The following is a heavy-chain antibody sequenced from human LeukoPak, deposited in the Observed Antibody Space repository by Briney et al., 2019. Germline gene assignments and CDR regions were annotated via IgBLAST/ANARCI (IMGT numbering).Heavy chain of an antibody. Sequence: SETLSLTCVVYGGSFSRYYWNWIRQSPGKGLEWIAEIDHRGDTNYNPSVKSRVTISVDTSKNQFSLKVRSLSAADTAVYYCARGATISETGYFDFWGQGTLVTVSS. CDR2: IDHRGDT. CDR3: ARGATISETGYFDF. D-gene: IGHD5-24*01. CDR1: GGSFSRYY. J-gene: IGHJ4*03. V-gene: IGHV4-34*01.